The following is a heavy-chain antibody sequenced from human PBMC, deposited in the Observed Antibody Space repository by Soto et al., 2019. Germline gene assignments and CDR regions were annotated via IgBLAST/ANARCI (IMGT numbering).Heavy chain of an antibody. D-gene: IGHD4-17*01. CDR2: INPSGGST. Sequence: ASVKVSCKASGYTFTSYYMHWVRQAPGQGLEWMGIINPSGGSTGYAQKFQGRVTMTRDTSTSTVYMELSSLRSEDTAVYYCARDNQPNGEKDYWGQGTLVTVSS. J-gene: IGHJ4*02. V-gene: IGHV1-46*01. CDR3: ARDNQPNGEKDY. CDR1: GYTFTSYY.